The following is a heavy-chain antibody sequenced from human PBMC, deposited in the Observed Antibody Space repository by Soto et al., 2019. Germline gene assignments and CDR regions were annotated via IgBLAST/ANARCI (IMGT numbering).Heavy chain of an antibody. D-gene: IGHD2-15*01. Sequence: SETLSLTCAVYGGSFSGYYWSWIRQPPGKGLEWIGEINHSGSTNYNPSLKSRVTISVDTSKNQFSLKLSSVTAADTAVYYCARGTLPGLDIVVVVAADYFDYWGQGTLVTVSS. CDR3: ARGTLPGLDIVVVVAADYFDY. CDR2: INHSGST. CDR1: GGSFSGYY. J-gene: IGHJ4*02. V-gene: IGHV4-34*01.